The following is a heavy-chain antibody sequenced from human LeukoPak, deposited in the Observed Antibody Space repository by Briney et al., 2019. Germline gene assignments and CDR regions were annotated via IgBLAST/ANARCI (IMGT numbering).Heavy chain of an antibody. CDR2: IYYSGST. J-gene: IGHJ4*02. D-gene: IGHD6-13*01. CDR1: VVAISSGSYY. CDR3: ARKVSSKLFDY. V-gene: IGHV4-39*01. Sequence: SETLSLTCTVSVVAISSGSYYWGWIRQPPGKGLEWIGNIYYSGSTYYNPSLKSRVTISVDTSKNQFSLKLSSVTGADTAVYHPARKVSSKLFDYWGQGTLVTVSS.